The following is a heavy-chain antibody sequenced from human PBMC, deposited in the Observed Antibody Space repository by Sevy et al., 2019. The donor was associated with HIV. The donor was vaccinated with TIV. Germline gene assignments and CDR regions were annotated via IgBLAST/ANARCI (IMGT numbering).Heavy chain of an antibody. Sequence: GGSLRLSCAVSGLSISSYWMNWVRQAPGKGLEWVANIKQDGSEKNNVDSVKGRFTISRDNAKNSLYLQMNSLRAEDTAVSYCARWTTVFAYWGQGTLVPVSS. J-gene: IGHJ4*02. CDR2: IKQDGSEK. CDR1: GLSISSYW. V-gene: IGHV3-7*03. D-gene: IGHD4-17*01. CDR3: ARWTTVFAY.